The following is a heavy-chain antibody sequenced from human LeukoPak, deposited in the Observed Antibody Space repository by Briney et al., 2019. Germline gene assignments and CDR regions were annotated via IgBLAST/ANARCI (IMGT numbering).Heavy chain of an antibody. D-gene: IGHD3-10*01. J-gene: IGHJ4*02. CDR2: IKNSGSST. V-gene: IGHV3-23*01. Sequence: GGSLRLSCAASGFTSRNYAMSWVRQAPGKGLEWVSGIKNSGSSTFYADSVQGRFTISRDNSKNTLYLQMNSLRAEDTAVYYCAKEGYYGSGSYPYYFDYWGQGTPVTVSS. CDR3: AKEGYYGSGSYPYYFDY. CDR1: GFTSRNYA.